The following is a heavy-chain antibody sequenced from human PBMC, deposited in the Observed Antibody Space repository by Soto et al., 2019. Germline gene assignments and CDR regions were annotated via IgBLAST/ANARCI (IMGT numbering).Heavy chain of an antibody. J-gene: IGHJ6*02. V-gene: IGHV3-23*01. CDR1: GFTFSSYA. CDR2: ISGSGGST. D-gene: IGHD6-19*01. CDR3: AKGLGGGWPYYYYYGMDV. Sequence: PGGSLRLSCAASGFTFSSYAMSWVRQAPGKGLEWVSAISGSGGSTYYADSVKGRFTISRDNSKNTLYLQMNSLRAEDTAVYYCAKGLGGGWPYYYYYGMDVWGQGTTVTVSS.